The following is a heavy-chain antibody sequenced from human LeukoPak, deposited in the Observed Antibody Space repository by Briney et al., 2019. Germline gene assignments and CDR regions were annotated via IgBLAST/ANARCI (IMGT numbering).Heavy chain of an antibody. Sequence: SETLSLTCTVSGGSISSGSYFWSWIRQPAGKGREWIGRIYTNGNTNYNPSLKSRVTISVDTSKNQFSLKLSSVTAADTAVYYCARDPGYSSSWDVWGQGTPVTVSS. J-gene: IGHJ4*02. CDR1: GGSISSGSYF. V-gene: IGHV4-61*02. CDR3: ARDPGYSSSWDV. CDR2: IYTNGNT. D-gene: IGHD6-13*01.